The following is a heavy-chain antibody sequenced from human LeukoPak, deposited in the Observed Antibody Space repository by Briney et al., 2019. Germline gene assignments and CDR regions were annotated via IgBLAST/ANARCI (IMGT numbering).Heavy chain of an antibody. CDR3: ARDAGGIQSFDY. J-gene: IGHJ4*02. CDR2: INHSGST. D-gene: IGHD3-16*01. V-gene: IGHV4-34*01. Sequence: PSETLSLTCAVYGGSFSGYYWSWIRQPPGKGLEWIGEINHSGSTNYNPSLKSRVTISVDTSKNQFSLKLSSVTAADTAVYYCARDAGGIQSFDYWGQGTLVTVSS. CDR1: GGSFSGYY.